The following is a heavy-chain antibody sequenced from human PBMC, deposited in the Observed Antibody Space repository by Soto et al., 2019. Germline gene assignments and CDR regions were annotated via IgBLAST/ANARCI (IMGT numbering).Heavy chain of an antibody. CDR3: AKYIAVAPGWLDP. V-gene: IGHV3-33*06. Sequence: GGSLRLSCAASGFTFSDYGMHWVRQAPGKGLEWVAGIWYDGRNKYYADSVKGRFTISRDNSKNSVYLQMNSLRAEDTAVYYCAKYIAVAPGWLDPWGQGTVVTFSS. D-gene: IGHD6-19*01. J-gene: IGHJ5*02. CDR1: GFTFSDYG. CDR2: IWYDGRNK.